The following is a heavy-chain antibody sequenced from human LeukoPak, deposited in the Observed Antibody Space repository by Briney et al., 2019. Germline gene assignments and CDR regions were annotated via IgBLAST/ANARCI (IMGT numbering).Heavy chain of an antibody. CDR2: SNPNSGGT. Sequence: ASVKVSCKASGYTFTGYYMHWVRQAPGQGPGWMAWSNPNSGGTSYAQKFQGRVTVTRHTSISTAYMELSRLRSDDTAVYYCARDIGGYSGSYPFDYWGQGTLVTVSS. J-gene: IGHJ4*02. V-gene: IGHV1-2*02. CDR1: GYTFTGYY. CDR3: ARDIGGYSGSYPFDY. D-gene: IGHD1-26*01.